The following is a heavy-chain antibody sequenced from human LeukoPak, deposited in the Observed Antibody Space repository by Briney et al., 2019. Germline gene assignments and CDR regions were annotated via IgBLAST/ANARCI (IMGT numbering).Heavy chain of an antibody. CDR3: ARQYYGSGSYYIHHHLDY. CDR1: GGSISSSSYY. CDR2: IYYSGST. J-gene: IGHJ4*02. V-gene: IGHV4-39*01. Sequence: PSETLSLTCTVSGGSISSSSYYWGWIRQPPGKGLEWIGSIYYSGSTYYNPSLKSRVTISVDTSKNQFSLKLSSVTAADTAVYYCARQYYGSGSYYIHHHLDYWGQGTLVTVSS. D-gene: IGHD3-10*01.